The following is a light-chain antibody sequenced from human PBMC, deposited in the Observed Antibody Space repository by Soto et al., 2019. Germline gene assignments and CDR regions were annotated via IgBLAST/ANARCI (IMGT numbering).Light chain of an antibody. CDR3: QQYGRSLIT. J-gene: IGKJ5*01. CDR1: QSVSSSY. Sequence: EIVLTQSPCTLSLSPGERATLSCRASQSVSSSYLAWYQQKPGQAPRLLIYGASSRATGIPDRFSGSGSGTDFTLTISRLEPEDFAVYYCQQYGRSLITFGQGTRLEIK. CDR2: GAS. V-gene: IGKV3-20*01.